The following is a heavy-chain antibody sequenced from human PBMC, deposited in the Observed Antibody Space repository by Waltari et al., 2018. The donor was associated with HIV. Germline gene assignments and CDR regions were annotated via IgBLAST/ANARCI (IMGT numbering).Heavy chain of an antibody. CDR2: IYYSGST. J-gene: IGHJ4*02. CDR3: ARLIVRKGFGELLSGWHYLDY. Sequence: QVQLQESGPGLVKPSETLSLTCTVSGGSISSYYWSWIRQPPGKGLEWIGYIYYSGSTNYTPSLKSRVTISVDTSKNQCSLKLSSVTAADTAVYYCARLIVRKGFGELLSGWHYLDYWGQGTLVTVSS. CDR1: GGSISSYY. V-gene: IGHV4-59*08. D-gene: IGHD3-10*01.